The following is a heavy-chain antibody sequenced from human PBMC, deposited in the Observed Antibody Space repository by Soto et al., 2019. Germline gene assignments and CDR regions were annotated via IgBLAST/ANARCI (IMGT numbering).Heavy chain of an antibody. J-gene: IGHJ6*03. CDR3: AKDGGSWHYDSSGSYYYYSMDV. Sequence: GGSLRLSCAASGFTFSSYAMSWVRQAPGKGLEWVSAISGSGGSTYYADSVKGRFTISRDNSKNTLYLQMNSLRAEDTAVYYCAKDGGSWHYDSSGSYYYYSMDVWGKGTTVTVSS. V-gene: IGHV3-23*01. CDR1: GFTFSSYA. CDR2: ISGSGGST. D-gene: IGHD3-22*01.